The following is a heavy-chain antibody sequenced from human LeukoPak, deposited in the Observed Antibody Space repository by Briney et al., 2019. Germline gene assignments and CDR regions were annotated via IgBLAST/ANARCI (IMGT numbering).Heavy chain of an antibody. J-gene: IGHJ6*02. V-gene: IGHV4-61*01. CDR1: GGPVSSGSYY. CDR3: ARERRDYDPYYYGMDV. Sequence: SETLSLTCTVSGGPVSSGSYYWSWIRQPPGKGLEWIGYIYYSGSTNYNPSLKSRVTISVDTSKNQFSLKLSSVTAADTAVYYCARERRDYDPYYYGMDVWGQGTTVTVSS. CDR2: IYYSGST. D-gene: IGHD3-3*01.